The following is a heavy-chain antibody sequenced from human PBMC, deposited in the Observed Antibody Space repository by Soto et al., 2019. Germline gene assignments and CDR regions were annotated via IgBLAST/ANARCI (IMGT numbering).Heavy chain of an antibody. J-gene: IGHJ4*02. Sequence: EVHLLESGGGLVHPGESLRLSCGASGFTFSSCVMTWVRQAPGKGLEWVSCITDIGTGTYYADSVKGRFTISRDNSKNTMYLQMNNLRDDDTGVDVCAKGLINDRWYAEGWGQGTLVTVSS. CDR3: AKGLINDRWYAEG. D-gene: IGHD6-13*01. CDR2: ITDIGTGT. CDR1: GFTFSSCV. V-gene: IGHV3-23*01.